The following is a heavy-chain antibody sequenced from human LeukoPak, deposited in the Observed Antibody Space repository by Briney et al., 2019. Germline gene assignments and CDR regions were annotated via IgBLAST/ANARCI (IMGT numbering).Heavy chain of an antibody. CDR1: GFTFSDYY. CDR3: ARAGVGIVVVPAAIYPDY. J-gene: IGHJ4*02. D-gene: IGHD2-2*03. Sequence: GGSLRPSCAASGFTFSDYYMSWIRQAPGKGLEWVSYISSSGSTIYYADSVKGRFTISRDNAKNSLYLQMNSLRAEDTAVYYCARAGVGIVVVPAAIYPDYWGQGTLVTVSS. V-gene: IGHV3-11*01. CDR2: ISSSGSTI.